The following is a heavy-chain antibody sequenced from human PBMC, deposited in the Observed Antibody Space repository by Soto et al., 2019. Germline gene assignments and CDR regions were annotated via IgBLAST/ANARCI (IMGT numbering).Heavy chain of an antibody. CDR1: GFTFSSYA. CDR2: ISGSGGST. J-gene: IGHJ4*02. D-gene: IGHD3-3*01. Sequence: GGSLRLSCAASGFTFSSYAMSWVRQAPGKVLEWVSAISGSGGSTYYADSVKGRFTISRDNSKNTLYLQMNSLRAEDTAVYYCAKVRSRFLEWLYVDYWGQGTLVTVSS. V-gene: IGHV3-23*01. CDR3: AKVRSRFLEWLYVDY.